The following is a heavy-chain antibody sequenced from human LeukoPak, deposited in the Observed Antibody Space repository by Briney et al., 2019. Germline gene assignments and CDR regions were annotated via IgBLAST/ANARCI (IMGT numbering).Heavy chain of an antibody. CDR2: IIPIFGTA. CDR1: GGTFSSHA. D-gene: IGHD6-19*01. CDR3: ARDEAGTGYFDY. Sequence: ASVKVSCKASGGTFSSHAISWVRQAPGQGLEWMGGIIPIFGTANYAQKFQGRVTITTDESTSTAYMELSSLRSEDTAVYYCARDEAGTGYFDYWGQGTLVTVSS. J-gene: IGHJ4*02. V-gene: IGHV1-69*05.